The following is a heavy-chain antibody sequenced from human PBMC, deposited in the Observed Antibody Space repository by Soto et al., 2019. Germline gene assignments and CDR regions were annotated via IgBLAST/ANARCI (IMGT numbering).Heavy chain of an antibody. CDR2: INPSGGST. CDR1: GYTFTSYY. CDR3: ARWSITMVRGVSYGMDV. V-gene: IGHV1-46*01. Sequence: ASVKVSCKASGYTFTSYYMHWVRQAPGQGLEWMGIINPSGGSTSYAQKFQGRVTMTRDTSTSTVYMELSSLRSEDTAVYYCARWSITMVRGVSYGMDVWGRGTTVAVSS. J-gene: IGHJ6*02. D-gene: IGHD3-10*01.